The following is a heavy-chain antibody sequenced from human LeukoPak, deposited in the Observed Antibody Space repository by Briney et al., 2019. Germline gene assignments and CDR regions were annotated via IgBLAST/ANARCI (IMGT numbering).Heavy chain of an antibody. J-gene: IGHJ4*02. CDR3: ARDLSTAVTSNRFDY. D-gene: IGHD4-17*01. Sequence: GGSLRLSCAASGFTFSSYAMHWVRQAPGKGLEWVAVISYDGSNKYYADSVKGRFTISRDNSKNTLYLQMNSLRAEDTAVYYCARDLSTAVTSNRFDYWGQGTLVTVSS. CDR2: ISYDGSNK. CDR1: GFTFSSYA. V-gene: IGHV3-30*04.